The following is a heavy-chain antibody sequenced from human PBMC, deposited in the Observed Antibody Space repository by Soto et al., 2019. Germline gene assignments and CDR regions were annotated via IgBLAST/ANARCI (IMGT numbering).Heavy chain of an antibody. J-gene: IGHJ4*02. CDR1: GGSLSGYY. CDR2: IKDGGST. CDR3: ARGQEGIVATH. D-gene: IGHD5-12*01. Sequence: QVQLQQWGAGLLKPSETLSLTCAVNGGSLSGYYWSWIRPPPGKGLEWIGEIKDGGSTNYSPSLRGRVTISADTSKNLFSLRLNSVTAADTAVYFCARGQEGIVATHWDQGTLVTVSS. V-gene: IGHV4-34*01.